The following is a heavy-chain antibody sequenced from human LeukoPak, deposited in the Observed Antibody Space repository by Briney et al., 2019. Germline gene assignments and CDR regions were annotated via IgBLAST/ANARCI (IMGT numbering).Heavy chain of an antibody. Sequence: PGGSLSLSCAASGFAFSTYWMHWVRQAPGKGLVWVSRITGDGSGTIYADSVKGRFTISRDNAKNTLYLQMNSLRGEDTAVYYCARDRSFTMDVWGQGTKVTVSS. CDR3: ARDRSFTMDV. CDR2: ITGDGSGT. D-gene: IGHD1-26*01. V-gene: IGHV3-74*01. CDR1: GFAFSTYW. J-gene: IGHJ6*02.